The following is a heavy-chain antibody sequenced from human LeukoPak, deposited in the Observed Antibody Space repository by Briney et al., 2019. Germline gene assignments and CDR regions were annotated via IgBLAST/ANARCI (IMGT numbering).Heavy chain of an antibody. CDR2: INHSGST. CDR3: ARQDSSGYDPFDY. J-gene: IGHJ4*02. V-gene: IGHV4-34*01. Sequence: PSETLSLTCAVYGGSFSGYYWSWIRQPPGKGLEWIGEINHSGSTNYNPFLKSRVTISVDTSKNQFSLKLSSVTAADTAVYYCARQDSSGYDPFDYWGQGTLVTVSS. CDR1: GGSFSGYY. D-gene: IGHD3-22*01.